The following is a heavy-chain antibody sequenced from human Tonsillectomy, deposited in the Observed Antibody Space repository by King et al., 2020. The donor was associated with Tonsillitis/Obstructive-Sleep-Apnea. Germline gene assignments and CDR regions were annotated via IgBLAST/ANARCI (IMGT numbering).Heavy chain of an antibody. D-gene: IGHD3-3*01. J-gene: IGHJ4*02. CDR1: GFSLTTSGVG. Sequence: TLKESGPTLVKPTQTLTLTCTFSGFSLTTSGVGVGWIRQPPGKALEWLALIYWGDDKTNSPSLRSRVTITKDTSKNQVVLTMTNMDPVDTATYYCAHLAYYDLWRGYHFDYWGQGTLVTVSS. V-gene: IGHV2-5*02. CDR3: AHLAYYDLWRGYHFDY. CDR2: IYWGDDK.